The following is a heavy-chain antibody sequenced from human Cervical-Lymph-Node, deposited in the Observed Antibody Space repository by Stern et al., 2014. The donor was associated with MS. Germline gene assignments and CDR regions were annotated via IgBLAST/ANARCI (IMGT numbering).Heavy chain of an antibody. CDR1: GFVFSDHN. J-gene: IGHJ5*02. CDR2: ISSASTFI. Sequence: EVQLVESGGGLVKPGGSLRLSCAASGFVFSDHNMNWVRQAPEQGLEWVSSISSASTFIYDADSVKGRFTISRDNANNLLFLQMDSLRVEDTAVYYCARGLDWFDPWGQGTLVTVSS. CDR3: ARGLDWFDP. V-gene: IGHV3-21*06. D-gene: IGHD1-1*01.